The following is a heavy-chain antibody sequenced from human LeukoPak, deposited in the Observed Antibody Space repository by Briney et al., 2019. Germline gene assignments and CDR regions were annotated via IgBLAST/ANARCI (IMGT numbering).Heavy chain of an antibody. V-gene: IGHV4-61*02. J-gene: IGHJ4*02. CDR2: IHTSGST. CDR1: GGSISSTSYY. Sequence: PSETLSLTCTVSGGSISSTSYYWSWIRQPAGKGLEWIGRIHTSGSTNYNPSLKSRVTMLVDTSKNQFSLKLSSVTAADTAVYYCARAGYYYGSSGYYYFDYWGQGTLVTVSS. D-gene: IGHD3-22*01. CDR3: ARAGYYYGSSGYYYFDY.